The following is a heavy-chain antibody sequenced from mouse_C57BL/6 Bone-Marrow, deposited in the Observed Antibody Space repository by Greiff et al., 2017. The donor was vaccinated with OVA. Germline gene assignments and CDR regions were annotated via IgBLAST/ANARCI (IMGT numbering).Heavy chain of an antibody. CDR1: GYTFTSYW. CDR3: AGCPRYGSSCAWFAY. CDR2: INPSNGGT. J-gene: IGHJ3*01. Sequence: VQLQQPGTELVKPGASVKLSCKASGYTFTSYWMHWVKQRPGQGLEWIGNINPSNGGTNYNEKFKSKATLTVDKSSSTAYMQLSSLTSEDSAVDYCAGCPRYGSSCAWFAYWGQGTLVTVSA. D-gene: IGHD1-1*01. V-gene: IGHV1-53*01.